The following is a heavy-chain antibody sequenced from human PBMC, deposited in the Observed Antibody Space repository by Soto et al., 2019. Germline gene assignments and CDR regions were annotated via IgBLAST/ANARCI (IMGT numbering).Heavy chain of an antibody. CDR2: IKEDESKI. D-gene: IGHD3-22*01. Sequence: HPGGSLRLSCAASGFTLGRYWMSWVRQAPGKGPEWVANIKEDESKIHYVDSVEGRFTISRDNAKNSLYLQMNSLRVEDTAVYYCASHSSGYKYWGQGTLVTVSS. CDR3: ASHSSGYKY. J-gene: IGHJ4*02. CDR1: GFTLGRYW. V-gene: IGHV3-7*02.